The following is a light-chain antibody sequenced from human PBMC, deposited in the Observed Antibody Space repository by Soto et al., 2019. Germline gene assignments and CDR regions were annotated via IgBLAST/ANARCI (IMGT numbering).Light chain of an antibody. Sequence: DIELTQSPATLSLSPGERATLSCRASQSVSSYLAWYQQKPGHAPMLLIYAASNRATGIPARFSGSGSGTDFTLTISSLEPEAFAVYYWQQRSNWLTFGGGTKVEIK. CDR1: QSVSSY. V-gene: IGKV3-11*01. CDR2: AAS. CDR3: QQRSNWLT. J-gene: IGKJ4*01.